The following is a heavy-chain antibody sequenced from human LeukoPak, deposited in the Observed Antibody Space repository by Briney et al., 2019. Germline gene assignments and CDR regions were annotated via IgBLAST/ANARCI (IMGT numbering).Heavy chain of an antibody. Sequence: ASVKVSCKASGYTFTSYGISWVRQAPGQGLEWMGWISAYNGNTNYAQKVQGRVTMTTDTSTSTAYMELRSLRSDDTAVYYCARDGGIIVVVPAVDYWGQGTLVTVSS. J-gene: IGHJ4*02. CDR3: ARDGGIIVVVPAVDY. CDR2: ISAYNGNT. V-gene: IGHV1-18*04. D-gene: IGHD2-2*01. CDR1: GYTFTSYG.